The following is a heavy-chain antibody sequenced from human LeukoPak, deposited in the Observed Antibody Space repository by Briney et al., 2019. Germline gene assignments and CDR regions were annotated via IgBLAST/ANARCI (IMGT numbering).Heavy chain of an antibody. V-gene: IGHV3-73*01. CDR3: TSERYDFWSGYPNDY. D-gene: IGHD3-3*01. CDR1: GFTFSGPA. Sequence: GGSLRLSCAASGFTFSGPAMHWVRQASGKGLEWVGRIRSKANSYATAYAASVKGRFTISRDDSYLQMNSLKTEDTAVYYCTSERYDFWSGYPNDYWGQGTLVTVSS. CDR2: IRSKANSYAT. J-gene: IGHJ4*02.